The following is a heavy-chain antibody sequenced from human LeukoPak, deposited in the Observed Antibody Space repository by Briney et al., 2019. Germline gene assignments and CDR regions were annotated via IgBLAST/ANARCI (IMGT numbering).Heavy chain of an antibody. J-gene: IGHJ4*02. D-gene: IGHD3-3*01. Sequence: PGGSLRLSCAASGFTFSTYGMHWVRQAPGKGLEWVAFIRYDGSNTYYADSVKGRFTISRDNSKNTLDLQMNSLRAEDTAAYYCVKDVPYYDFWSGFGFDYWGQGTLVTVSS. CDR2: IRYDGSNT. V-gene: IGHV3-30*02. CDR3: VKDVPYYDFWSGFGFDY. CDR1: GFTFSTYG.